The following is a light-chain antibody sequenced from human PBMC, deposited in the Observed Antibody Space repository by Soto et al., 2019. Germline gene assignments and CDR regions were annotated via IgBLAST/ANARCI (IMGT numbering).Light chain of an antibody. V-gene: IGKV3-15*01. J-gene: IGKJ4*01. Sequence: EIVMTQSPATLSVSRGERATLSCRASQSVSSKLAWYQQKPGQAPRLLIYGASTRATGIPARFSGSGSGTEFTLTISSLQSEDFAVYYCQEYNNWHPVTFGGGTKVDIK. CDR2: GAS. CDR3: QEYNNWHPVT. CDR1: QSVSSK.